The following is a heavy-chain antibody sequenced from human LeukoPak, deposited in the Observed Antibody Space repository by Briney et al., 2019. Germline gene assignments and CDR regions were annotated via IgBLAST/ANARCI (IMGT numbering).Heavy chain of an antibody. J-gene: IGHJ4*02. Sequence: GASVKVSCKASGGTFSSYAISWVRQAPGQGLEWMGWVNPAGGGTNYAQKFEGRVTMTRDTSISTAYMELTALTSDDTAVYYCAGQKDPRPIDYWGQGTLVTVSS. CDR2: VNPAGGGT. V-gene: IGHV1-2*02. CDR1: GGTFSSYA. CDR3: AGQKDPRPIDY.